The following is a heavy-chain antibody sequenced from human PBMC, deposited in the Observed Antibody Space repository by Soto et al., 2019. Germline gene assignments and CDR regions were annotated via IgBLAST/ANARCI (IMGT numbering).Heavy chain of an antibody. Sequence: GGSLRLSCTASGFTFGDYTMSWFRQAPGKGLEWVGFIRSKAYGGTTEYAASVKGRFTISRDDSENIAYLQMNSLKTEDTAVYYCSRGWRVTLDYWGQGTLVTVSS. V-gene: IGHV3-49*03. CDR2: IRSKAYGGTT. D-gene: IGHD4-4*01. CDR3: SRGWRVTLDY. J-gene: IGHJ4*02. CDR1: GFTFGDYT.